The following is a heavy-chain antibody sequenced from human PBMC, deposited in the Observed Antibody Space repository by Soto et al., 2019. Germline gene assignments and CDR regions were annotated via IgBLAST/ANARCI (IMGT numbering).Heavy chain of an antibody. CDR1: GGTFSSYA. V-gene: IGHV1-69*13. CDR3: ASTPYNWNYYFDY. Sequence: SVKVSCKASGGTFSSYAISWVRQAPGQGLEWMGGIIPIFGTANYAQKFQGRVTITADESTSTAYMELSSLRSEDTAVYYCASTPYNWNYYFDYWGQGTLVTVSS. D-gene: IGHD1-7*01. CDR2: IIPIFGTA. J-gene: IGHJ4*02.